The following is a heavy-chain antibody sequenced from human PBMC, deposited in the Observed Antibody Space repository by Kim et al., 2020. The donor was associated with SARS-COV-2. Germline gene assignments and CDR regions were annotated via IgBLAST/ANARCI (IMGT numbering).Heavy chain of an antibody. Sequence: DSVKGRFTISRDNSKNTLYLQMDSLRAEDTAVYYCARMYTMIVVVFYFDYWGQGTLVTVSS. CDR3: ARMYTMIVVVFYFDY. J-gene: IGHJ4*02. D-gene: IGHD3-22*01. V-gene: IGHV3-30*01.